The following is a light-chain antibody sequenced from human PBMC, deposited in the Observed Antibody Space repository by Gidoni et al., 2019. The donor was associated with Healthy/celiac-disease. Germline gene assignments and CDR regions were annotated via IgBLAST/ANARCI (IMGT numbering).Light chain of an antibody. J-gene: IGLJ3*02. V-gene: IGLV3-9*01. CDR3: QVWDSSTWV. Sequence: SYELTQPLSVSVALGQPARITCGGNNIGSKNVHWYQQKPGQAPVLVLYRDSNRPSGIPERFSGSNSGNTATLTISRAQAGDEADYYCQVWDSSTWVFGGGTKLTVL. CDR1: NIGSKN. CDR2: RDS.